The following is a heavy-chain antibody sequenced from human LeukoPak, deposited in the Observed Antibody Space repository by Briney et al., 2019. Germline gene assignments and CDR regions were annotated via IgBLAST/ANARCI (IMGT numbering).Heavy chain of an antibody. CDR1: GYTFTSYG. CDR3: ARVGPPYRSSTSCYGRYYFDY. J-gene: IGHJ4*02. CDR2: ISAYNGNT. D-gene: IGHD2-2*01. Sequence: GASVKVSCKASGYTFTSYGISWVRQAPGQGLEWMGWISAYNGNTNYAQKLQGRVTMTTDTSTSTAYMELRSLRSDDTAVYYCARVGPPYRSSTSCYGRYYFDYWGQGTLVTVSS. V-gene: IGHV1-18*01.